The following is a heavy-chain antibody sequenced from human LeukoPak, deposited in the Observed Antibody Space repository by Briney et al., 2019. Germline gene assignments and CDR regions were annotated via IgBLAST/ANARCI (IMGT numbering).Heavy chain of an antibody. V-gene: IGHV1-46*03. CDR2: INRSGGSI. Sequence: GASVTLSRNASGYTLTSYSMQRVRQAQGPGLEWKGIINRSGGSIRYGQKFQGRVTMTRDTSPSTVYMELRSLRSEDTAVYYCVRNGSSVYGDGWGQGTLVTVS. CDR3: VRNGSSVYGDG. J-gene: IGHJ4*02. CDR1: GYTLTSYS. D-gene: IGHD4-17*01.